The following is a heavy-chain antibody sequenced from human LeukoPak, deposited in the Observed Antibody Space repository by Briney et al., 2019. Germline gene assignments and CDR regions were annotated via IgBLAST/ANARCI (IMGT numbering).Heavy chain of an antibody. J-gene: IGHJ5*02. CDR1: GFTFSSYA. CDR3: AKYGGGSPTGPMWSNWFDP. CDR2: ISGSGGST. D-gene: IGHD2-15*01. V-gene: IGHV3-23*01. Sequence: PGGSLRLSCAASGFTFSSYAMSWVRQAPGKGLEWVSAISGSGGSTYYADSVKGRFTISRDNSKNTLYLQMNSLRAEDTAVYYCAKYGGGSPTGPMWSNWFDPWGQGTLVTVSS.